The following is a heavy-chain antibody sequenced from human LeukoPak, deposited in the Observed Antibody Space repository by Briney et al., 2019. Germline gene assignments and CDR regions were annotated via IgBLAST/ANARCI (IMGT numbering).Heavy chain of an antibody. V-gene: IGHV1-69*06. CDR2: IVPIFGTA. D-gene: IGHD5-12*01. CDR3: ASLGGDIVATIDY. CDR1: GGTFSSYA. J-gene: IGHJ4*02. Sequence: SVKVSCKASGGTFSSYAISWVRQAPGQGLEWMGGIVPIFGTANYAQRFQGRVTITADKFTSTAYMELSSLRSEDTAVYYCASLGGDIVATIDYWGQGTLVTVSS.